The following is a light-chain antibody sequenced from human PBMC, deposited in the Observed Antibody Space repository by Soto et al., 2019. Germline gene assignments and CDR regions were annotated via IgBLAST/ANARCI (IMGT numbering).Light chain of an antibody. V-gene: IGLV4-69*01. J-gene: IGLJ2*01. CDR3: QTWGTVV. CDR1: SGHSSYA. Sequence: QSVLTQSPSASASLGASVKLTCTLSSGHSSYAIAWHQQQPEKGPRYLMKLNSDGSHSKGDGIPDRFSGSSSGAGRYLTISSLQSEDEADYYCQTWGTVVFGGGTKVTVL. CDR2: LNSDGSH.